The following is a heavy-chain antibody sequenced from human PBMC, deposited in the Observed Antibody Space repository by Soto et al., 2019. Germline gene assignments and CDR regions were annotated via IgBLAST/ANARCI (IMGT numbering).Heavy chain of an antibody. CDR1: GGSITSDY. CDR3: ARPRRYCGGGTCYMPIDY. J-gene: IGHJ4*02. D-gene: IGHD2-15*01. V-gene: IGHV4-59*08. CDR2: IYYSVST. Sequence: SETLSLTCTVSGGSITSDYWSWIRQPPGKGLEWIGYIYYSVSTLYNPSLKSRVTMSVDTSKNQFSLSLTSVTAADTAVYYCARPRRYCGGGTCYMPIDYWGQGTLVTVSS.